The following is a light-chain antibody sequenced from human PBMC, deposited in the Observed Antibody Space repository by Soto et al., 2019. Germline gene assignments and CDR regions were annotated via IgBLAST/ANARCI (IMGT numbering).Light chain of an antibody. V-gene: IGKV2-28*01. CDR2: FVS. J-gene: IGKJ4*01. Sequence: DIVMTQSPLSLPVTPGEPASISCRSSQSLLHSNGNTYLDWYLQKPGQSPQLLIYFVSNRASGVPDRFSGSGSGTDFTLKISRVEAEDVGVYYCMQALQTPLTFGGGTKVEIK. CDR3: MQALQTPLT. CDR1: QSLLHSNGNTY.